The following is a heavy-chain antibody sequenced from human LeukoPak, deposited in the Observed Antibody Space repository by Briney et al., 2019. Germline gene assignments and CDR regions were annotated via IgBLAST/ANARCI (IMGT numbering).Heavy chain of an antibody. V-gene: IGHV1-18*01. CDR3: ARDSAILGIFFDS. CDR2: INTYNGDT. CDR1: GYTFDDYA. J-gene: IGHJ4*02. Sequence: ASVKVSCKASGYTFDDYAISWVRHAPGQGLEWMGWINTYNGDTITAQKFQGRVTLTTDTSTTTASMELRSLRSDDTAFYYCARDSAILGIFFDSWGEGTLVTVSS. D-gene: IGHD1-26*01.